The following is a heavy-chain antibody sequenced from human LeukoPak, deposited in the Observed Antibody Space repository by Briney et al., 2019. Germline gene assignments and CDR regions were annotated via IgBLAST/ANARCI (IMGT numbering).Heavy chain of an antibody. CDR2: ISAYNGNT. Sequence: ASVKVSCKASGYTFTSYDINWVRQAPGQGLEWMGWISAYNGNTNYAQKLQGRVTMTTDTSTSTAYMELRSLRSDDTAVYYCARDRMRYYYGSGSYYHELDYWGQGTLVTVSS. CDR3: ARDRMRYYYGSGSYYHELDY. J-gene: IGHJ4*02. V-gene: IGHV1-18*01. CDR1: GYTFTSYD. D-gene: IGHD3-10*01.